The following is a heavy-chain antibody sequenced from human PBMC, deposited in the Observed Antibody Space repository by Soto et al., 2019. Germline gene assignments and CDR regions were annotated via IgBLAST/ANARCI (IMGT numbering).Heavy chain of an antibody. D-gene: IGHD6-19*01. CDR3: AKVRYSSPMGYYYGMDV. CDR2: IIPISGTA. V-gene: IGHV1-69*01. J-gene: IGHJ6*02. Sequence: QAQLEQSGGEVKKPGSSVKVSCKASRVAFSKFIVTWVRQAPGLGLVWVGGIIPISGTANYAQKFQGRVTITADDSTSTSYMELNNLRSEDTAVYYCAKVRYSSPMGYYYGMDVWGQGTTVTVSS. CDR1: RVAFSKFI.